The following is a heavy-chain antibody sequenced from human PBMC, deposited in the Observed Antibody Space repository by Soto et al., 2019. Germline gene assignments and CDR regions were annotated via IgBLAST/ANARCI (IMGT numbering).Heavy chain of an antibody. D-gene: IGHD3-22*01. V-gene: IGHV3-30*03. CDR2: ISYDGSNK. CDR3: AREHYYDSSGYIDY. CDR1: GFTFSSYG. Sequence: GGSLRLSCAASGFTFSSYGMHWVRQAPGKGLEWVAVISYDGSNKYYADSVKGRFTISRDNYKNTLYLHMNSLRAEDTAVYYCAREHYYDSSGYIDYWGQGTLVTVSS. J-gene: IGHJ4*02.